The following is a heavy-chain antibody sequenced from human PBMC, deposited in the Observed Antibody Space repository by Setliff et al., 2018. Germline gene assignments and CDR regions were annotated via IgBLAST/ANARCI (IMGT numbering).Heavy chain of an antibody. D-gene: IGHD1-7*01. CDR3: ARTGTYRYFDS. J-gene: IGHJ4*02. CDR2: IHYRGTT. CDR1: GASINSGSNY. V-gene: IGHV4-39*01. Sequence: SETLSLTCTVSGASINSGSNYWGWIRQPPGKGLEWIGRIHYRGTTYSNASLASRLTLSVDTSKNQFSLKLTSVTAADTAVYYCARTGTYRYFDSWGQGTLVTVS.